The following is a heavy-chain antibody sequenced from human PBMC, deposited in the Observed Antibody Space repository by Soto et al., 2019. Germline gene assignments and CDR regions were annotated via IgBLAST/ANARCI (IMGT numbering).Heavy chain of an antibody. CDR3: AIGVVSTSLATYYYYYGMDV. D-gene: IGHD3-3*01. CDR1: GGSISSGGYY. Sequence: PSETLSLTCTVSGGSISSGGYYWSWIRQNPGKGQEWIGYIYYSGSTYYNPSLKSRVTISVDTSKNQFSLKLSSVTAADTAVYYCAIGVVSTSLATYYYYYGMDVWGQGTTVTVSS. CDR2: IYYSGST. J-gene: IGHJ6*02. V-gene: IGHV4-31*03.